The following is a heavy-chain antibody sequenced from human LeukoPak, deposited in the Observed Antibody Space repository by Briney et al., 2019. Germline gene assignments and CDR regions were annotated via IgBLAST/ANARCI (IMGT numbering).Heavy chain of an antibody. J-gene: IGHJ5*02. CDR2: IYHSGST. D-gene: IGHD3-10*01. V-gene: IGHV4-30-2*01. CDR1: GGSISSGGYS. Sequence: SQTLSLTCAVSGGSISSGGYSWSWLRQPPGKGLEWIGYIYHSGSTYYNPSLKSRVTISVDRSKNQFSLKLSSVTAADTAVYYCASTRYYYGSGSYSWFDPWGQGTLVTVSS. CDR3: ASTRYYYGSGSYSWFDP.